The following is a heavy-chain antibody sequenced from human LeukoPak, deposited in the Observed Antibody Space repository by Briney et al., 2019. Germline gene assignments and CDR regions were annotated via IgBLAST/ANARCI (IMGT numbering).Heavy chain of an antibody. D-gene: IGHD2-2*01. CDR2: ISGTGGST. V-gene: IGHV3-23*01. CDR3: AKQVVPAAI. Sequence: GGSLRLSCAASGFTFSSYALSWVRQAPGKGLEWVSAISGTGGSTYYADSVKGRFTISRGNSKNTLYLQMNSLRAEDTAVYHCAKQVVPAAIWGQGALVTVSS. J-gene: IGHJ4*02. CDR1: GFTFSSYA.